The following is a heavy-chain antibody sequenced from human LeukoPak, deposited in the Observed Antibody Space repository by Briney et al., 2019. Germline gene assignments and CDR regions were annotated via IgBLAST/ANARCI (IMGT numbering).Heavy chain of an antibody. CDR2: ISWNSGSI. CDR1: GFTFDDYP. V-gene: IGHV3-9*01. CDR3: RITIFGVGGRLFDY. D-gene: IGHD3-3*01. Sequence: GGSLGLSCASSGFTFDDYPMHGVRHAPGRGLEGVSGISWNSGSIGYADSVKGRFTISRDNAKNSLYLQMNSLRAEDTALYYCRITIFGVGGRLFDYWGQGTLVTVSS. J-gene: IGHJ4*02.